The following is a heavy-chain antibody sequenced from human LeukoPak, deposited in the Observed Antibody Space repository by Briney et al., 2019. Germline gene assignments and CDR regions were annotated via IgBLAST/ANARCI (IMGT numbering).Heavy chain of an antibody. CDR2: ISSSGSTI. D-gene: IGHD6-19*01. J-gene: IGHJ4*02. V-gene: IGHV3-48*03. Sequence: GGSLRLSCAASGFTFSSCEMNWVRQAPGKGLEWVSYISSSGSTIYYADSVKGRFTISRDNAKNSLYLQMNSLRAEDTAVYYCARGTYSSGWYEGYFDYWGQGTLVTVSS. CDR3: ARGTYSSGWYEGYFDY. CDR1: GFTFSSCE.